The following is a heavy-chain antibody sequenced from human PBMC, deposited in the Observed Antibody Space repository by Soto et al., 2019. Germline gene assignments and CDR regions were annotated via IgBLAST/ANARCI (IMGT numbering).Heavy chain of an antibody. J-gene: IGHJ4*02. CDR2: ISSGGRAI. V-gene: IGHV3-48*01. D-gene: IGHD1-20*01. CDR1: GFTFTSHS. Sequence: PGGSLRLSCTASGFTFTSHSMNWVRQAPGKGLEWVSYISSGGRAIYYADSVKGRFTISRDNAKNSLYLQMNSLRAEDTAVYYCARDNSYACDYWGRGTLVTVSS. CDR3: ARDNSYACDY.